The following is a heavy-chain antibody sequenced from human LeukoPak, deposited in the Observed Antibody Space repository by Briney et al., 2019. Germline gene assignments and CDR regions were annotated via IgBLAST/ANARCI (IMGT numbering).Heavy chain of an antibody. J-gene: IGHJ6*02. CDR3: ARGRRKATRGYYYYGMDV. D-gene: IGHD5-24*01. Sequence: ASVKVSCKASGYTFTSYDINWVRQATGQGLEWVGWMNPNSGNTGYAQKFQGRVTMTRNTSISTAYMELSSLRSEDTAVYYCARGRRKATRGYYYYGMDVWGQGTTVTVSS. CDR1: GYTFTSYD. V-gene: IGHV1-8*01. CDR2: MNPNSGNT.